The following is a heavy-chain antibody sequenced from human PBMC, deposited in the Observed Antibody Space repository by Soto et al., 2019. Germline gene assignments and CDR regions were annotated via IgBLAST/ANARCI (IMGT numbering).Heavy chain of an antibody. D-gene: IGHD6-13*01. J-gene: IGHJ4*02. V-gene: IGHV1-18*01. Sequence: ASVKVSCKASGYIFINYGISWVRQAPGQGLEWMGWISAYNGHTSYAQSVQGRVTMTTDTSTSTAYMELRSLTSDDTAVYFCARDPEGAAVATVWGQGTLVTV. CDR2: ISAYNGHT. CDR3: ARDPEGAAVATV. CDR1: GYIFINYG.